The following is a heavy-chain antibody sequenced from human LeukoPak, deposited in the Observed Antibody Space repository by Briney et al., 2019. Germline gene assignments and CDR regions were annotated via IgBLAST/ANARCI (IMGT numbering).Heavy chain of an antibody. CDR1: GGSLSSDY. Sequence: SETLSLSCTLSGGSLSSDYWSWIRQPPGRGREWIGHIYYSGSTNYNPSLKSRVTISVDTSKNQFCLKLSSVTAADTALYYCARDREAATAYYYAMDVRGQGTTVTVSS. D-gene: IGHD2-15*01. CDR3: ARDREAATAYYYAMDV. CDR2: IYYSGST. V-gene: IGHV4-59*13. J-gene: IGHJ6*02.